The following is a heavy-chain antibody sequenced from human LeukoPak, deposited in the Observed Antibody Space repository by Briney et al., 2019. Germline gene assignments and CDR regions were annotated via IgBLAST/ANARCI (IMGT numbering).Heavy chain of an antibody. J-gene: IGHJ5*02. Sequence: ASVKVSCKASGYSFTSYGITWVREAPGQGPEWMGWISGSTGNTHYAQNVQGRVTMTTGTATSTAYMELRSLGSDDTAVYYCARVGRDCSSINCYWEDWFDPWGQGTLVIVSS. CDR1: GYSFTSYG. CDR3: ARVGRDCSSINCYWEDWFDP. CDR2: ISGSTGNT. V-gene: IGHV1-18*04. D-gene: IGHD2-2*01.